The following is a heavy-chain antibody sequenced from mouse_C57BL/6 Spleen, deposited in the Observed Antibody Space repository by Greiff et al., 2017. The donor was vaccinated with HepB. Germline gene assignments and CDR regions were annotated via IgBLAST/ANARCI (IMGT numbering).Heavy chain of an antibody. CDR3: ARSLNDYYGFSFDY. CDR2: IDPSDSYT. Sequence: QVHVKQPGAELVRPGTSVKLSCKASGYTFTSYWMHWVKQRPGQGLEWIGVIDPSDSYTNYNQKFKGKATLTVDTSSSTAYMQLSSLTSEDSAVYYCARSLNDYYGFSFDYWGQGTTLTVSS. D-gene: IGHD1-1*01. V-gene: IGHV1-59*01. CDR1: GYTFTSYW. J-gene: IGHJ2*01.